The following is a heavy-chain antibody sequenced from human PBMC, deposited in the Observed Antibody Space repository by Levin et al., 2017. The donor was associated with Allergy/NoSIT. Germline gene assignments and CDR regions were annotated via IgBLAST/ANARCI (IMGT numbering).Heavy chain of an antibody. CDR2: IYYSGST. J-gene: IGHJ4*02. V-gene: IGHV4-59*01. D-gene: IGHD3-22*01. CDR1: GGSISSYY. Sequence: SETLSLTCTVSGGSISSYYWSWIRQPPGKGLEWIGYIYYSGSTNYNPSLKSRVTISVDTSKNQFSLKLSSVTAADTAVYYCARDGTDHYYDYWGQGTLVTVSS. CDR3: ARDGTDHYYDY.